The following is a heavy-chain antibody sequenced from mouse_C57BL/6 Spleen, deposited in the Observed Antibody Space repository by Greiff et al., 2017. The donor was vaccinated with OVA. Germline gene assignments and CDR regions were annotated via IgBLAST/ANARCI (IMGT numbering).Heavy chain of an antibody. D-gene: IGHD2-3*01. V-gene: IGHV1-63*01. CDR3: ARRASYDGSPYYFDY. Sequence: VQLQQSGAELVRPGTSVKMSCKASGYTFTNYWIGWAKQRPGHGLEWIGDIYPGGGYTNYNEKFKGKATLTADKSSSTAYMQFSSLTSEDSAIYYCARRASYDGSPYYFDYWGQGTTLTVSS. CDR2: IYPGGGYT. J-gene: IGHJ2*01. CDR1: GYTFTNYW.